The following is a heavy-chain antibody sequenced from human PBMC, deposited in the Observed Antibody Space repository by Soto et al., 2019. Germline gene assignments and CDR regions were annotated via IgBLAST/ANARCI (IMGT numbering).Heavy chain of an antibody. V-gene: IGHV4-59*01. J-gene: IGHJ2*01. CDR2: VYYTGTT. CDR1: GGSISTYY. CDR3: ARLRDGYKYGSDWYIDL. Sequence: QVQLQESGPGLVKPSETLSLTCSVSGGSISTYYWSWIRQAPGKGLEWIGYVYYTGTTNFNPSLKSRVTISVDTSKNQFSLKLDSVAAADTAVYYCARLRDGYKYGSDWYIDLWGLGTLVTVSS. D-gene: IGHD5-12*01.